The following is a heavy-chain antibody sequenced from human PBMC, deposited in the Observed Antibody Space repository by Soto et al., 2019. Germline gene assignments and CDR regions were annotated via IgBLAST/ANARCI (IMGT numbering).Heavy chain of an antibody. V-gene: IGHV1-2*02. CDR2: MNPNSGDT. D-gene: IGHD1-26*01. CDR1: GYTFSDYY. J-gene: IGHJ6*03. Sequence: QVQLVQSGAEVKKPGASVTVSCKASGYTFSDYYLHWVRQAPGPGPEWMGWMNPNSGDTKYAEKFQGRVTMTRDTSVRTAFRELNWLKSDDTAVSYCARESGGATATLDYYSSYMDVWGKGTTVTVSS. CDR3: ARESGGATATLDYYSSYMDV.